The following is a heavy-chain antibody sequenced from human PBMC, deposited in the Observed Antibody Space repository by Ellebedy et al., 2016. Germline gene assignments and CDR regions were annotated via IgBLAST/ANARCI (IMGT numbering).Heavy chain of an antibody. V-gene: IGHV3-21*01. CDR3: ARVRPGDNYYYMDV. CDR1: GFTFNSYT. Sequence: GGSLRLXCAASGFTFNSYTMNWVRQAPGKGLEWVSFISSTGGNIYYADSVKGRFTISRDNDRNSLYLQMSTLRAEDMAVYYCARVRPGDNYYYMDVWGKGTTVTVSS. J-gene: IGHJ6*03. D-gene: IGHD4-17*01. CDR2: ISSTGGNI.